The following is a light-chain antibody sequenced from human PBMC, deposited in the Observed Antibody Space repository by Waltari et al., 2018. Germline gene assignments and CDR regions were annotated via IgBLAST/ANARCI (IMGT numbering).Light chain of an antibody. J-gene: IGKJ4*01. CDR3: QQRSNWPLT. CDR2: DAS. CDR1: HSVCRY. V-gene: IGKV3-11*01. Sequence: IVLTQSPATLSLSPGERATLPSRASHSVCRYLAWSQQRPGQAPLLYFFDASFRATGITARFSGSGSEIAFTITISSLEHEDCAVYYCQQRSNWPLTFGGGTKVEIK.